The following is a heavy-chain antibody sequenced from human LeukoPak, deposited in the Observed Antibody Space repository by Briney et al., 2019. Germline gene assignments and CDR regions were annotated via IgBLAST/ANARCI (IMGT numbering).Heavy chain of an antibody. V-gene: IGHV4-39*07. Sequence: PSETLSPTCTVSGGSISSSSYYWGWIRQPPGKGLEWIGSIYYSGSTYYNPSLKSRVTISVDTSKNQFSLKLSSVTAADTAVYYCARADVVVVAATVDYYMDVWGKGTTVTVSS. CDR2: IYYSGST. CDR1: GGSISSSSYY. D-gene: IGHD2-15*01. CDR3: ARADVVVVAATVDYYMDV. J-gene: IGHJ6*03.